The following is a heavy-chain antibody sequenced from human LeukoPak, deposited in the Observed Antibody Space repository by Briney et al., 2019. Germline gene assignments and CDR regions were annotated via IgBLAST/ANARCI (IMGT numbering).Heavy chain of an antibody. D-gene: IGHD1-20*01. J-gene: IGHJ4*02. CDR2: MNPNSGNT. CDR1: GYTFTSYD. Sequence: ASVKVSCKASGYTFTSYDINWVRQATGQGLEWMGWMNPNSGNTGYAQKFQGRVTMTRNTSISTAYMELSSLRSEDTAVYYCARGYKLNGEGGDDFDYWGQGTLVTVSS. V-gene: IGHV1-8*01. CDR3: ARGYKLNGEGGDDFDY.